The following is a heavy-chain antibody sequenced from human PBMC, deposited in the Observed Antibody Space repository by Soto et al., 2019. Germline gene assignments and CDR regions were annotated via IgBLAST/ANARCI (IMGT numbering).Heavy chain of an antibody. J-gene: IGHJ6*02. D-gene: IGHD6-19*01. CDR1: GFTFSSYW. Sequence: PGGSLRLSCAASGFTFSSYWMSWVRQAPGKGLEWVANIKQDGSEKYYVDSVKGRFTISRDNAKNSLYLQMNSLRAEDTAVYYCARDNSVVAVAGTFRYYYYYGMDVWG. V-gene: IGHV3-7*01. CDR3: ARDNSVVAVAGTFRYYYYYGMDV. CDR2: IKQDGSEK.